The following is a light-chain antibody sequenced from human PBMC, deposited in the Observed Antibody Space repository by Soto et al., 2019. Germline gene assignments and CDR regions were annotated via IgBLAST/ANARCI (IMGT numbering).Light chain of an antibody. V-gene: IGKV1-33*01. Sequence: DIQMTQSPSSLSASVGDRVTITCQASQDISNYLNWYQQKPGKAPKLLIYDASNLETGVPSRFSGSGSGTDFTFTISSRQPEDIATYYFQHYDNLPIPFGPGTLLEIK. CDR3: QHYDNLPIP. CDR2: DAS. J-gene: IGKJ5*01. CDR1: QDISNY.